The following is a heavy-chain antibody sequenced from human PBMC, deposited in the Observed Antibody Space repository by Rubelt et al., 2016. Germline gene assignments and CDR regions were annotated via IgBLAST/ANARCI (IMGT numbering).Heavy chain of an antibody. J-gene: IGHJ4*02. V-gene: IGHV1-2*02. Sequence: MGWISAYNGNTNYAQKFQGRVTMTRDTSISTAYMELSRLRSDDTAVYYCARDLRIAVAGTGFQYWGQGTLVTVSS. CDR3: ARDLRIAVAGTGFQY. CDR2: ISAYNGNT. D-gene: IGHD6-19*01.